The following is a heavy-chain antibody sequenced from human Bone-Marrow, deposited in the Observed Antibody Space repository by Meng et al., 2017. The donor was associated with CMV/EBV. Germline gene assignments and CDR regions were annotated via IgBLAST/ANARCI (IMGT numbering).Heavy chain of an antibody. CDR1: GFSLSTSGVG. CDR2: IYWNDDK. J-gene: IGHJ6*02. Sequence: SGPTLVKPTQTLTLTCTFSGFSLSTSGVGVGWIRQPPGKALEWLALIYWNDDKRYSPSLKSRLTITKDTSKNQMVLTMTNMDPVDTATYYCAHPKHPYYDFWSGYYNYYYYGMDVWGQGTTVTVSS. V-gene: IGHV2-5*01. CDR3: AHPKHPYYDFWSGYYNYYYYGMDV. D-gene: IGHD3-3*01.